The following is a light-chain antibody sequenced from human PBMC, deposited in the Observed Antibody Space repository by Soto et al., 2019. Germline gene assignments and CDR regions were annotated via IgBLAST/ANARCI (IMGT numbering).Light chain of an antibody. CDR2: GNN. CDR3: QSYDNSLSGSRV. V-gene: IGLV1-40*01. J-gene: IGLJ1*01. Sequence: VLTQPPSVSGAPGQRVTISCTGSSSNIGAGYDVHWYQQLPGTAPKLLIYGNNNRPSGIPDRFSGSKSGTSASLAITGLQAEDEADYYCQSYDNSLSGSRVFGTATKVTVL. CDR1: SSNIGAGYD.